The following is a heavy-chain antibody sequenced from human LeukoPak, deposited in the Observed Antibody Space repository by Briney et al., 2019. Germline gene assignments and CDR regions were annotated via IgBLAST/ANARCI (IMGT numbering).Heavy chain of an antibody. J-gene: IGHJ4*02. Sequence: ASVEVSCKASGYTFTGYYMHWVRQAPGQGLEWMGWINPNRGGTNYAQKFQGRVTMTRDTSIRTAYMELGRLRSDDTAVYYVAREEGYSYAEVLWPTFDYWGEGTLGTVSS. CDR1: GYTFTGYY. D-gene: IGHD5-18*01. CDR2: INPNRGGT. CDR3: AREEGYSYAEVLWPTFDY. V-gene: IGHV1-2*02.